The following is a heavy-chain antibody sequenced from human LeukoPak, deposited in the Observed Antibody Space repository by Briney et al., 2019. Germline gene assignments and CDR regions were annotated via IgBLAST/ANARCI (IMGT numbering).Heavy chain of an antibody. D-gene: IGHD3-16*01. J-gene: IGHJ4*02. CDR3: ARWGASPNDF. Sequence: GVSVKVSCKASGYIFINHGIAWVRQAPGQGLQYMGWISAYNGRTDYAQNLQGRVTMTTDTATTTAYMELRSLTPDDTAVYFCARWGASPNDFWGQGTLVTVSS. CDR1: GYIFINHG. CDR2: ISAYNGRT. V-gene: IGHV1-18*01.